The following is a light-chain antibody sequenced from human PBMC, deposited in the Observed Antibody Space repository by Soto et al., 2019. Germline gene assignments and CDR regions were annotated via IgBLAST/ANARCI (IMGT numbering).Light chain of an antibody. CDR2: YAS. CDR1: QSVCSY. V-gene: IGKV3-11*02. Sequence: EIVVTQSPATLSLSPGERATLSCRTSQSVCSYLAWYQKKPGKAPRLLIYYASNRATGIPARFSGSGSGRDFTLTISSLEPEDFAVYSCQQRSTWPPLSFGGGTQVEI. CDR3: QQRSTWPPLS. J-gene: IGKJ4*01.